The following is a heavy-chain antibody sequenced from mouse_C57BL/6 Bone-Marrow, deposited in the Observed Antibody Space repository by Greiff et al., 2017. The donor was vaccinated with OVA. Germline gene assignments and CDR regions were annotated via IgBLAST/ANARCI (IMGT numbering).Heavy chain of an antibody. CDR3: AREGGLRRDWYFDV. CDR1: GYTFTSYW. CDR2: IDPSDSYT. D-gene: IGHD2-4*01. V-gene: IGHV1-50*01. J-gene: IGHJ1*03. Sequence: VQLQQPGAELVKPGASVKLSCKASGYTFTSYWMQWVKQRPGQGLEWIGEIDPSDSYTNYNQKFKGKATLTVDTSSSTAYMQLSSLTSEDSAVYYGAREGGLRRDWYFDVWGTGTTVTVSS.